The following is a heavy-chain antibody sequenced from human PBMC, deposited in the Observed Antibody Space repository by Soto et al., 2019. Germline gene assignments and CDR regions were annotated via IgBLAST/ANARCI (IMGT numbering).Heavy chain of an antibody. V-gene: IGHV3-15*01. Sequence: EVQLVESGGDSVKPGGSLRLSCEASGFTFTHVWMTWARQAPGKGLEWVGRIKRKTDGETRDYAAPVKGRFTISRDDSKNTLYLQMNSLKTDDTAVYYCAADRYCSSTTCPGAFDIWGQGTMVSVSA. CDR2: IKRKTDGETR. CDR1: GFTFTHVW. J-gene: IGHJ3*02. D-gene: IGHD2-2*01. CDR3: AADRYCSSTTCPGAFDI.